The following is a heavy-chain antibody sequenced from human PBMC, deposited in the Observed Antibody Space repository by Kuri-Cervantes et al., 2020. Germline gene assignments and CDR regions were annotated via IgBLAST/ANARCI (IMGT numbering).Heavy chain of an antibody. Sequence: GESLKISCAASGFTFSSYSMNWVRQAPGKGLEWVSSISSSSSYIYYADSVKGRFTISRDNAKNSLYLQMNSLRAEDTALYYCAKDIMGFNTMVRVGLDYWGQGTLVTVSS. CDR3: AKDIMGFNTMVRVGLDY. CDR1: GFTFSSYS. D-gene: IGHD3-10*01. J-gene: IGHJ4*02. V-gene: IGHV3-21*04. CDR2: ISSSSSYI.